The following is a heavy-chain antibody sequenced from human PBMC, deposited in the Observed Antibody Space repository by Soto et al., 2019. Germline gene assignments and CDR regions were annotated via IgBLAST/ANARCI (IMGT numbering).Heavy chain of an antibody. D-gene: IGHD3-22*01. CDR1: GFTFSSYA. CDR3: ARPITMIVVVTSFAY. CDR2: ISYDGSNK. V-gene: IGHV3-30-3*01. J-gene: IGHJ4*02. Sequence: QVQLVESGGGVVQPGRSLRLSCAASGFTFSSYAMHWVRQAPGKGLEWVAVISYDGSNKYYADSVKGRFTISRDNSKNTLYLQMNSLRAEDTAVYYCARPITMIVVVTSFAYWGQGTLVTVSS.